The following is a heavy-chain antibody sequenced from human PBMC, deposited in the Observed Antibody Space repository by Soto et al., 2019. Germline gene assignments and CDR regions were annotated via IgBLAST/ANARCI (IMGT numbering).Heavy chain of an antibody. CDR3: ARVVASHPTDYYYYMDV. D-gene: IGHD5-12*01. J-gene: IGHJ6*03. Sequence: GGSLRLSCAASGFTVSSNYMSWVRQAPGKGLEWVSVIYSGGSTYYADSVKGRFTISRDNSKNTLYLQMNSLRAEDTAVYYCARVVASHPTDYYYYMDVWGKGTTVTVSS. CDR2: IYSGGST. V-gene: IGHV3-66*01. CDR1: GFTVSSNY.